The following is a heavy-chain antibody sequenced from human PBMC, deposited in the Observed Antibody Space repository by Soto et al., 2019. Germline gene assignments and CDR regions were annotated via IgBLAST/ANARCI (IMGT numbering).Heavy chain of an antibody. D-gene: IGHD3-10*01. CDR2: IIPIFGTA. V-gene: IGHV1-69*13. CDR3: ARDPGGNYYGSGSYPPAAYNWFDP. Sequence: ASVKVSCKASGGTFSSYAISWVRQAPGQRLEWMGGIIPIFGTANYAQKFQGRVTITADESTSTAYMELSSLRSEDTAVYYCARDPGGNYYGSGSYPPAAYNWFDPWGQGTLVTVSS. J-gene: IGHJ5*02. CDR1: GGTFSSYA.